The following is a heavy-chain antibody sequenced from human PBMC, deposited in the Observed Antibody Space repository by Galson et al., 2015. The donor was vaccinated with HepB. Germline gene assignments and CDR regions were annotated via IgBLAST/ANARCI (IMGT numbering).Heavy chain of an antibody. CDR2: IKQDGSEK. V-gene: IGHV3-7*01. Sequence: SLRLSCAASGFTFSSYWMSWVRQAPGKGLEWVANIKQDGSEKYYVDSVKGRFTISRDNAKNSLYLQMNSLRAEDTAVYYCARDREDDYIWGSYRYTYYFDYWGQGTLVTVSS. J-gene: IGHJ4*02. CDR3: ARDREDDYIWGSYRYTYYFDY. CDR1: GFTFSSYW. D-gene: IGHD3-16*02.